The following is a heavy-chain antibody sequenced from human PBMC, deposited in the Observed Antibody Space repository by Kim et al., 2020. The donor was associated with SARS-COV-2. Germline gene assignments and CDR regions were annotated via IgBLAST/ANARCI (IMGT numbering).Heavy chain of an antibody. Sequence: GGSLRLSCAASGFTFSDYYMSWIRQAPGKGLEWVSYISSSSSYTNYADSVKGRFTISRDNAKNSLYLQMNSLRAEDTAVYYCARETEDSSSLTGGGMDVWGQGTTVTVSS. D-gene: IGHD6-13*01. J-gene: IGHJ6*02. CDR1: GFTFSDYY. V-gene: IGHV3-11*06. CDR2: ISSSSSYT. CDR3: ARETEDSSSLTGGGMDV.